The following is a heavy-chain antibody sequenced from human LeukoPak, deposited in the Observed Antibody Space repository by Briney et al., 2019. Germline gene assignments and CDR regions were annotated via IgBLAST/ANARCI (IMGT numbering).Heavy chain of an antibody. CDR2: IYASGST. V-gene: IGHV4-4*07. Sequence: SETLSLTCTVSGGSITSYYWSWIRQPAGKGLEWIGRIYASGSTTYNPSLKSRVTMSVDTSKTQFSLKLSSVTAADTAVYYCARDHYDILTGYANYYYYYYMDVWGKGTTVTISS. D-gene: IGHD3-9*01. CDR3: ARDHYDILTGYANYYYYYYMDV. CDR1: GGSITSYY. J-gene: IGHJ6*03.